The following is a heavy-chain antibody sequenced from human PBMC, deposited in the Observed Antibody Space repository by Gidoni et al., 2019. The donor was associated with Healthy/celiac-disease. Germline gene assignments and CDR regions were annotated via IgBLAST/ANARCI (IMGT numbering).Heavy chain of an antibody. CDR3: ARAGTYYYDSSGYYHPFDY. CDR1: GGSISSYY. V-gene: IGHV4-59*01. Sequence: QVQLQESRPGLVTPSETLSLTCTVSGGSISSYYWSWIRQPPGKGLEWIGYIYYSGSTNYNPSLKSRVTISVDTSKNQFSLKLSSVTAADAAVYYCARAGTYYYDSSGYYHPFDYWGQGTLVTVSS. CDR2: IYYSGST. J-gene: IGHJ4*02. D-gene: IGHD3-22*01.